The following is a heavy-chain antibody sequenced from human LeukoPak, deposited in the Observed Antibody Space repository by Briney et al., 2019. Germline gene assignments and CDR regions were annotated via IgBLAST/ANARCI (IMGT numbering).Heavy chain of an antibody. V-gene: IGHV3-7*01. J-gene: IGHJ4*02. Sequence: GGSLRLSCTASGFPFYSYWMTWVRQTPGKGLEWVANIRHDGSTKYYVDSVKGRFTISRDNSKNTLYLQMNSLRAEDTAVYYCARDELEVAEFSLFDYWGQGTLVTVSS. CDR1: GFPFYSYW. CDR3: ARDELEVAEFSLFDY. D-gene: IGHD6-19*01. CDR2: IRHDGSTK.